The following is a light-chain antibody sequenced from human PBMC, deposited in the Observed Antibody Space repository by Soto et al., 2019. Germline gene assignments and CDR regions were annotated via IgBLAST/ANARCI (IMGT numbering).Light chain of an antibody. V-gene: IGKV1-5*01. CDR1: QSINRE. CDR2: DAS. J-gene: IGKJ1*01. CDR3: QQYKSYPWT. Sequence: DIQMTQSPSTLPASLGDKVIITCRARQSINRELAWYQQKPGKAPKVLIYDASTLESGVPSRFSGSGSGAEFTLTISSLQPDDIATYFCQQYKSYPWTFGQGTKVDIK.